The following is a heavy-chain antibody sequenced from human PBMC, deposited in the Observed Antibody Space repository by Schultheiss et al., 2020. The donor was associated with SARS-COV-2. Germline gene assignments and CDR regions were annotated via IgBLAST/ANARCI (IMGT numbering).Heavy chain of an antibody. D-gene: IGHD2-2*01. CDR2: ISWNSGST. CDR1: GFTVSSNY. J-gene: IGHJ4*02. V-gene: IGHV3-66*01. Sequence: GGSLRLSCAASGFTVSSNYMSWVRQAPGKGLEWVSGISWNSGSTYYADSVKGRFTISRDNSKNTLYLQMNSLRAEDTAVYYCARVGSSKPFDYWGQGTLVTVSS. CDR3: ARVGSSKPFDY.